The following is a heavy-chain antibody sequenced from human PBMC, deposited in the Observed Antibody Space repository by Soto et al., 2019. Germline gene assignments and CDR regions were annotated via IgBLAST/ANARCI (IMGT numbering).Heavy chain of an antibody. V-gene: IGHV1-18*04. D-gene: IGHD6-19*01. CDR2: ISAYNGNT. CDR3: ATGSIAVAGTYYGMDV. CDR1: GYTFTSYG. Sequence: GASVKVSCKASGYTFTSYGISWVRQAPGQGLEWMGWISAYNGNTNYAQKLQGRVTMTTDTSTSTAYMELRSLRSDDTAVYYCATGSIAVAGTYYGMDVWGQGTTVTVSS. J-gene: IGHJ6*02.